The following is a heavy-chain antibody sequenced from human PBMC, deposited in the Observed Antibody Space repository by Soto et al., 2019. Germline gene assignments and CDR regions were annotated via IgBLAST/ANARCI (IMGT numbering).Heavy chain of an antibody. Sequence: EVQLLESGGGLVQPGGSLRLSCAASGFIFSAYAMNWVRQAPGKGLEWVSGISGSGGSTYNADSVKGRFTISRDNSKNTLYLQMNSLRAEDTAVYYCTKGEDAVDRPMVHWGQGTLVTVSS. CDR2: ISGSGGST. J-gene: IGHJ4*02. CDR3: TKGEDAVDRPMVH. CDR1: GFIFSAYA. D-gene: IGHD5-18*01. V-gene: IGHV3-23*01.